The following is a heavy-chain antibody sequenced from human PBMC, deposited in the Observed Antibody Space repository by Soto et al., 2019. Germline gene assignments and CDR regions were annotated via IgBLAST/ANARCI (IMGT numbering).Heavy chain of an antibody. D-gene: IGHD5-18*01. Sequence: QVQLVQSGAEVKKPGASVKVSCKASGYTFTSYSISWVRQAPGQGLEWMGWISAYNGNTYHARKLQXGVTMTTDTSTSTAYMELRSLRSDDTAVYYCARDVGYGLIDYWGQGTLVTVSS. V-gene: IGHV1-18*01. CDR3: ARDVGYGLIDY. CDR1: GYTFTSYS. J-gene: IGHJ4*02. CDR2: ISAYNGNT.